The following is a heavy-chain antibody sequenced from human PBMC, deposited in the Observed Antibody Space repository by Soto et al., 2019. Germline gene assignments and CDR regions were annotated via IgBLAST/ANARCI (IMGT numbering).Heavy chain of an antibody. CDR1: GYTFTTYY. Sequence: QVQLVQSGAEVKRPGASVKVSCKASGYTFTTYYMHWVRQAPGQGLEWLGIINPNGGSTTYEQKFQGRVTMTRDTSTSTVYLELSSLRSEDTAVYYCARXGYXSGXXCXXXNCDYXGXGTLVTVSA. CDR2: INPNGGST. D-gene: IGHD2-15*01. V-gene: IGHV1-46*01. J-gene: IGHJ4*02. CDR3: ARXGYXSGXXCXXXNCDY.